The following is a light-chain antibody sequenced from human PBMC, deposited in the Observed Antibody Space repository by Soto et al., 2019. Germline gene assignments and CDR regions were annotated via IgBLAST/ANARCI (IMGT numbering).Light chain of an antibody. CDR2: DAS. CDR1: ERISSW. V-gene: IGKV1-5*01. CDR3: QQYNSYWT. J-gene: IGKJ1*01. Sequence: DIQMTQSPSTLSASVGDRVTITCRASERISSWLARYQQKPGKAPKLLIYDASSLESGVPSRFSGSGSGTEFTLTISSLQPDDFATYYCQQYNSYWTFGQGTKVEIK.